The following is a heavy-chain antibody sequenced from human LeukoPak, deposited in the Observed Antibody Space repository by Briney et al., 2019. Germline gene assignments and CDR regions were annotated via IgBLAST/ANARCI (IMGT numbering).Heavy chain of an antibody. CDR2: IYYSGST. D-gene: IGHD6-19*01. V-gene: IGHV4-59*01. Sequence: PSETLSLTCTVSGGSISSYYWSWIRQPPGKGLEWIGYIYYSGSTNYNPSLKSRVTISVDTSKNQFSLKLSSVTAADTAVYYCARNPPVAGISLGYNWFDPWGQGTLVTVSS. CDR3: ARNPPVAGISLGYNWFDP. CDR1: GGSISSYY. J-gene: IGHJ5*02.